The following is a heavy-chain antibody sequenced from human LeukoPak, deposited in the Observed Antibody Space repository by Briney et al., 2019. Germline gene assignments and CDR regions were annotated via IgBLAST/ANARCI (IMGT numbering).Heavy chain of an antibody. CDR3: ARTTEGGYTYGYFYYYYMDV. Sequence: TSETLSLTCTVSGGSITSYDWSWIRQPPGKGLEWIGYIYYSGSTNYNPSLKSRVTISVDTSKNQFSLKLTSVTAADTAVYYCARTTEGGYTYGYFYYYYMDVWGKGTTVTISS. CDR1: GGSITSYD. V-gene: IGHV4-59*01. CDR2: IYYSGST. J-gene: IGHJ6*03. D-gene: IGHD5-18*01.